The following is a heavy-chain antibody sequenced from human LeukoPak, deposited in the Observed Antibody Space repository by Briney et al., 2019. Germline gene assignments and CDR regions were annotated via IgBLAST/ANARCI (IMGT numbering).Heavy chain of an antibody. J-gene: IGHJ6*02. CDR2: IYYSGST. CDR3: ARDNWNYGSSMDV. V-gene: IGHV4-61*01. CDR1: GGSISSSNSY. D-gene: IGHD1-7*01. Sequence: PSETLSLTCIVSGGSISSSNSYWDWIRQPPGKGLEWIGYIYYSGSTNYNPSLKSRVTISVDTSKNQFSLKLSSVTAADTAVYYCARDNWNYGSSMDVWGQGTTVTVSS.